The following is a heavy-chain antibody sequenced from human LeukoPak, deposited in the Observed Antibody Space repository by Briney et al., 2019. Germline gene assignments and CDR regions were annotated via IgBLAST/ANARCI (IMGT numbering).Heavy chain of an antibody. V-gene: IGHV4-39*01. Sequence: SETLSLTCTVSSGAISSSSYYWGWVRQPPGNGLEWIGSIYYSGSTYYNPSLKSRVTISVDTSKNQFSLRLRSVTAADTAVYYCASLSFYDFWSGYYQNDYGGQGTLVTVSS. CDR3: ASLSFYDFWSGYYQNDY. J-gene: IGHJ4*02. D-gene: IGHD3-3*01. CDR1: SGAISSSSYY. CDR2: IYYSGST.